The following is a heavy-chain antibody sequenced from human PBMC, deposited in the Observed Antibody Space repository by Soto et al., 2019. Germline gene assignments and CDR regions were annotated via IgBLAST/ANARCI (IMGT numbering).Heavy chain of an antibody. CDR1: GGTFSSSA. V-gene: IGHV1-69*01. D-gene: IGHD3-22*01. J-gene: IGHJ4*02. CDR3: ARGESSDTGDVV. CDR2: TIPILGTA. Sequence: QVHLVQSGAEVRKPGFSVKISCQASGGTFSSSAVSWVRQAPGQGLEWVGGTIPILGTAHYAQQFQGRVTFTADDSTNTAYMELSSLRSEDTAMYFCARGESSDTGDVVWGQGTLVTVSS.